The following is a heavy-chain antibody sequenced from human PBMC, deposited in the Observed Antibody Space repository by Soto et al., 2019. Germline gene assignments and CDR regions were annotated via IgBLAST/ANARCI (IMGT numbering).Heavy chain of an antibody. CDR2: ISGSGGST. CDR1: GFTFSISA. Sequence: GGSMRLSRAASGFTFSISAISWVCQAPGKGLEWVSAISGSGGSTYYADSVKGRFTISRDNSKNTLYLQMNSLRAEDTAVYYCAKATRGSGSCYDSLDFWGQGALVTVSS. V-gene: IGHV3-23*01. CDR3: AKATRGSGSCYDSLDF. J-gene: IGHJ4*02. D-gene: IGHD3-10*01.